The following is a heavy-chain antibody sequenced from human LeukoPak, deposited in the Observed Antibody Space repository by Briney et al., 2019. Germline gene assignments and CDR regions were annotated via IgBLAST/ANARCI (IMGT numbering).Heavy chain of an antibody. Sequence: GGSLRLSCAASGFTFSSYAMSWVRQAPGKGLEWVSAVSGSGGSTYYADSVKGRFTISRDNSKNTLYLQMNSLRAEDTAVYYCAKGEAAAPSGYFDYWGQGTLVTVSS. J-gene: IGHJ4*02. CDR1: GFTFSSYA. D-gene: IGHD6-13*01. V-gene: IGHV3-23*01. CDR2: VSGSGGST. CDR3: AKGEAAAPSGYFDY.